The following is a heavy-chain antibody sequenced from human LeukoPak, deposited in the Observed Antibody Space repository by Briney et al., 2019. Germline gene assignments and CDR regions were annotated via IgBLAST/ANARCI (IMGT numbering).Heavy chain of an antibody. CDR2: IYTSGST. CDR1: GGSISSGSYY. Sequence: SETLSLTCTVSGGSISSGSYYWSWIRQPAGKGLEWIGRIYTSGSTNYNPSLKSRVTISVDTSKNQFSLKLSSVTAADTAVYYCARIGIAARPRYYFDYWGQGALVTVSS. V-gene: IGHV4-61*02. J-gene: IGHJ4*02. D-gene: IGHD6-6*01. CDR3: ARIGIAARPRYYFDY.